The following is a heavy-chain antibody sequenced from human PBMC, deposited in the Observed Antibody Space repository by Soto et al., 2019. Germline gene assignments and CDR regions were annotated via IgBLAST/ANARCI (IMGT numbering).Heavy chain of an antibody. D-gene: IGHD6-6*01. CDR3: AGGVRFRQYSSSSAAYYYYYYMDV. CDR1: GYTFTSYD. V-gene: IGHV1-8*01. Sequence: ASVKVSCKASGYTFTSYDINWVRQATGQGLEWMGWMNPNSGNTGYAQKFQGRVTMTRNTSISTAYMELSSRRSEDKAGYYCAGGVRFRQYSSSSAAYYYYYYMDVWGKGTTVTVSS. J-gene: IGHJ6*03. CDR2: MNPNSGNT.